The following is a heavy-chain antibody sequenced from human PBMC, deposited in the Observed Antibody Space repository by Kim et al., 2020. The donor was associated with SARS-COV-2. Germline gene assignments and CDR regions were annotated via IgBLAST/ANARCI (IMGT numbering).Heavy chain of an antibody. CDR3: TTDRDHVLLWFGELLYGMDV. D-gene: IGHD3-10*01. Sequence: GGSLRLSCAASGFTFSNAWMSWVRQAPGKGLEWVGCIKSKTDGGTTDYAAPVKGRFTISRDDSKNTLYLQMNSLKTEDTAVYYCTTDRDHVLLWFGELLYGMDVWGQGTTVTVSS. V-gene: IGHV3-15*01. J-gene: IGHJ6*02. CDR2: IKSKTDGGTT. CDR1: GFTFSNAW.